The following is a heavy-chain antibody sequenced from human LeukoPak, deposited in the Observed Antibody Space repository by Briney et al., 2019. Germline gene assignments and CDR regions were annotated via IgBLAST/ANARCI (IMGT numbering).Heavy chain of an antibody. Sequence: GGSLRLSCAASGFTFSTYGMHWVRQGPGKGLEWVAVIWFDGSIKYYADSVKGRFTISRDNSKNTLYLQMNSLRAEDTAVYYCARAVGPFDIWGQGTIVIVSS. V-gene: IGHV3-33*01. J-gene: IGHJ3*02. CDR3: ARAVGPFDI. CDR2: IWFDGSIK. CDR1: GFTFSTYG.